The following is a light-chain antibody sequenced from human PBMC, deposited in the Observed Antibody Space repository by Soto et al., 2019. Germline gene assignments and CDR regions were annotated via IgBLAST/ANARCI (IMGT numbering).Light chain of an antibody. J-gene: IGLJ2*01. CDR1: SNDIGGAPY. V-gene: IGLV2-14*01. CDR2: EVI. CDR3: SSYSSGMIYVI. Sequence: QSALTQPASVSGSPGQSITISCTGTSNDIGGAPYVSWFQQVPGKAPKLMIYEVIYRPSGVSNRFSGSKSGNTASLTISGLQAEDEADYYCSSYSSGMIYVIFGGGTKLTVL.